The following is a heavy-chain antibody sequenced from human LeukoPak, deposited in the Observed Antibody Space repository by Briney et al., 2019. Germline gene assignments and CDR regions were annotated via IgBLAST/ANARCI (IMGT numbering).Heavy chain of an antibody. Sequence: SGPALVKPTQTLTLTCTFSGFSLSTSGMRVSWIRQPPGKALEWLARVDWDDDKFYSASLKTRLTISKDTSKNQVVLTMTNVDPVDTATYYCARTPPGGHYYYYGMDVWGKGTTVTVSS. CDR1: GFSLSTSGMR. D-gene: IGHD6-25*01. CDR2: VDWDDDK. V-gene: IGHV2-70*04. J-gene: IGHJ6*04. CDR3: ARTPPGGHYYYYGMDV.